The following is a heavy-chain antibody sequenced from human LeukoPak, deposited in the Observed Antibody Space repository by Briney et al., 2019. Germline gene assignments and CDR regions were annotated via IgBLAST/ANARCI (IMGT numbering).Heavy chain of an antibody. D-gene: IGHD3-10*01. CDR3: ARAKRGYGSGSYYNDY. CDR1: GGSISSYY. V-gene: IGHV4-59*12. J-gene: IGHJ4*02. Sequence: SETLSLTCTASGGSISSYYWSWVRQPPGKGLEWIGYIYYSGSTNYNPSLKSRVTISVDTSKNQFSLKLSSVTAADTAVYYCARAKRGYGSGSYYNDYWGQGTLVTVSS. CDR2: IYYSGST.